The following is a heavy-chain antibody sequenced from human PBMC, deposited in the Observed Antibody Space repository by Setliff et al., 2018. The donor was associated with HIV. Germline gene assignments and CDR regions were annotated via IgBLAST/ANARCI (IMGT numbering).Heavy chain of an antibody. CDR3: AKTYYYDSSGYYYFDS. V-gene: IGHV3-23*01. CDR1: GFTLSSYA. D-gene: IGHD3-22*01. CDR2: ISGGGDRT. J-gene: IGHJ4*02. Sequence: GSLRLSCAVSGFTLSSYAMTWVRQAPGKGLEWVSAISGGGDRTYHADSVRGRFTISRDNSKNSLYLQMNSLRAEDTAVYYCAKTYYYDSSGYYYFDSWGQGTLV.